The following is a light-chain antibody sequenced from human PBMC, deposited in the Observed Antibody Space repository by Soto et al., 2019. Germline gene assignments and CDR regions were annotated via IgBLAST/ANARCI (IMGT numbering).Light chain of an antibody. J-gene: IGLJ1*01. CDR2: RNN. V-gene: IGLV1-44*01. Sequence: QSVLTQPPSASGPPGQRVTISCSGISSNMGANAVNWYQQLPGTTPKLLIYRNNKRPSGFTERFSGSKSGTSASLAISGLQSEDEADYYCAAWDDSLSGYGYGTGTKLAVL. CDR1: SSNMGANA. CDR3: AAWDDSLSGYG.